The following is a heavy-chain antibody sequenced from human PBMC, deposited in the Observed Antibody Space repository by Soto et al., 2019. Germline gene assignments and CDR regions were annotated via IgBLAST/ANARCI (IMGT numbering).Heavy chain of an antibody. CDR3: AKDRRYYDSSGYFQH. D-gene: IGHD3-22*01. CDR1: GFPFSSYG. V-gene: IGHV3-30*18. Sequence: GGSLKLSWAASGFPFSSYGMHWVRQAPGKGLEWVAVISYDGSNKYYADSVKGRFTISRDNSKNTLYLQMNSLRAEDTAVYYCAKDRRYYDSSGYFQHWGQGTLVTVSS. J-gene: IGHJ1*01. CDR2: ISYDGSNK.